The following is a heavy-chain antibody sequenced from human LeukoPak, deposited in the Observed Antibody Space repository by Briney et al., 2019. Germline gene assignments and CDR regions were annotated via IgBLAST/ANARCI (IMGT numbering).Heavy chain of an antibody. Sequence: ASVKVSCKASGYTFTSYYMHWVRQAPGQGLEWMGKINPSGGSTSYAQKFQGRVTMTRDMSTSTVYMELSSLRSEDTAVYYCAREEVGTCSSTSCYVGPVDYWGQGTLVTVSS. CDR1: GYTFTSYY. J-gene: IGHJ4*02. D-gene: IGHD2-2*01. CDR2: INPSGGST. V-gene: IGHV1-46*01. CDR3: AREEVGTCSSTSCYVGPVDY.